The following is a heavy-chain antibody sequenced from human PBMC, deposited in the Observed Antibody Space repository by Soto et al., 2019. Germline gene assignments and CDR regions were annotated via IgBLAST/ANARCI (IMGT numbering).Heavy chain of an antibody. Sequence: EVQLVESGGGLVQPGGSLRLSCAASGFTVSSNYMSWVRQAPGKGLEWVSVIYSGGSTYYADSVKGRFTISRDNSKNTLYLQMNSLRAEDTAVYYCASHRPMVRGNLASMDVWGKGTTVTVSS. CDR3: ASHRPMVRGNLASMDV. D-gene: IGHD3-10*01. CDR1: GFTVSSNY. V-gene: IGHV3-66*04. J-gene: IGHJ6*03. CDR2: IYSGGST.